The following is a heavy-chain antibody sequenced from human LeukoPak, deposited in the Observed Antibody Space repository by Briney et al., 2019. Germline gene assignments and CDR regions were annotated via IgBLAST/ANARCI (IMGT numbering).Heavy chain of an antibody. CDR1: GFTFDDYA. Sequence: PGGSLRLSCAASGFTFDDYAMHWVRQAPGKGLEWVSGISWNSGSIGYADSVKGRFTISRDNAKNSLYLQMNSLRAEDTALYYCASGTTAAFDIWGQGTMVTVSS. CDR3: ASGTTAAFDI. CDR2: ISWNSGSI. V-gene: IGHV3-9*01. J-gene: IGHJ3*02. D-gene: IGHD1-7*01.